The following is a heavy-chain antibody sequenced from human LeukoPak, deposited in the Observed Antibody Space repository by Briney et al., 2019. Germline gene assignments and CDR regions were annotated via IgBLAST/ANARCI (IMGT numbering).Heavy chain of an antibody. Sequence: ASVKVSCKASGYTFTSYGISWVRQAPGQGLEWMGWMNPNSGNTGYAQKFQGRVTMTRNTSISTAYMELSSLRSEDTAVYYCAREEFGARPWVDYWGQGTLVTVSS. V-gene: IGHV1-8*02. CDR1: GYTFTSYG. CDR3: AREEFGARPWVDY. CDR2: MNPNSGNT. J-gene: IGHJ4*02. D-gene: IGHD6-6*01.